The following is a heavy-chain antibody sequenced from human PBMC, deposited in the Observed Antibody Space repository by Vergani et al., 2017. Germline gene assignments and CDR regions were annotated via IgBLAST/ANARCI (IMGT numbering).Heavy chain of an antibody. CDR3: ASGATYMYYYYYMDV. CDR2: ISSSGSTI. D-gene: IGHD5-12*01. V-gene: IGHV3-11*04. CDR1: GFTFSDYY. Sequence: VQLVESGGGLVQPGRSLRLSCAASGFTFSDYYMSWIRQAPGKGLEWVSYISSSGSTIYYADSVKGRFTISRDNAKNSLYLQMNSLRAEDTAVYYCASGATYMYYYYYMDVWGKGTTVTVSS. J-gene: IGHJ6*03.